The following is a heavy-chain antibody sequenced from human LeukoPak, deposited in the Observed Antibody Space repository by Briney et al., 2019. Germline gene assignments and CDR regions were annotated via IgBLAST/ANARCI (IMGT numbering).Heavy chain of an antibody. CDR3: ARTDRGGWYVFDY. CDR2: IHYSGST. J-gene: IGHJ4*02. CDR1: GGSISSYY. Sequence: SETLSLTCTVSGGSISSYYWSWIRQPPGKGLEWIGHIHYSGSTNHNPSLKSRVTISVDTSKNQFSLKLSSVTAADTAVYYCARTDRGGWYVFDYWGQGTLVTVSS. V-gene: IGHV4-59*01. D-gene: IGHD6-19*01.